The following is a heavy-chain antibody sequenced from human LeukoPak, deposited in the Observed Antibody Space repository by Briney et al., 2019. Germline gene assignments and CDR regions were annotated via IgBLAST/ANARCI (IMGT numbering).Heavy chain of an antibody. CDR1: GGSISSYY. J-gene: IGHJ6*03. CDR2: IYYSGST. CDR3: ARQQRGYSGYGVTYYMDV. Sequence: SETLSLTCTVSGGSISSYYWSWIRQPPGKGLEWIGYIYYSGSTNYNPSLKSRVTISVDTSKNQFSLKLSSVTAADTAVYYCARQQRGYSGYGVTYYMDVWGKGTTVTVSS. V-gene: IGHV4-59*01. D-gene: IGHD5-12*01.